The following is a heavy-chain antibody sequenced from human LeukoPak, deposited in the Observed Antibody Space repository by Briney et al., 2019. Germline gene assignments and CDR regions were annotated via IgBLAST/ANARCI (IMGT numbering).Heavy chain of an antibody. CDR2: IYTSGST. D-gene: IGHD6-13*01. J-gene: IGHJ3*02. V-gene: IGHV4-4*09. CDR3: ARDTRIAAAGTDAFDI. Sequence: SETLSLTCTVSGDSISSYYWIWIRQPPGKGLEWIGYIYTSGSTYYNPSLKSRVTISVDTSKNQFSLKLSSVTAADTAVYYRARDTRIAAAGTDAFDIWGQGTMVTVSS. CDR1: GDSISSYY.